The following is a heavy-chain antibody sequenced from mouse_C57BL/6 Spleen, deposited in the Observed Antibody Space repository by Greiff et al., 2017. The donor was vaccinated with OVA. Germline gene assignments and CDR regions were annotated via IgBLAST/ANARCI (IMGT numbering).Heavy chain of an antibody. CDR2: ISNGGGST. D-gene: IGHD1-1*01. V-gene: IGHV5-12*01. CDR1: GFTFSDYY. CDR3: ARQVYYYGSSYVEGAMDY. Sequence: EVQLQESGGGLVQPGGSLKLSCAASGFTFSDYYMYWVRQTPEKRLEWVAYISNGGGSTYYPDTVKGRFTISRDNAKNTLYLQMSRLKSEDTAMYYCARQVYYYGSSYVEGAMDYWGQGTSVTVSS. J-gene: IGHJ4*01.